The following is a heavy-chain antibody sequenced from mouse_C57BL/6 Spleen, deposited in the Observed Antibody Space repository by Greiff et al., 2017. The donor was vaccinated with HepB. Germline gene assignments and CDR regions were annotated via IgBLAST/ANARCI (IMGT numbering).Heavy chain of an antibody. CDR3: ARDYGAMDY. CDR1: GYAFSSSW. V-gene: IGHV1-82*01. J-gene: IGHJ4*01. D-gene: IGHD2-4*01. CDR2: IYPGDGDT. Sequence: QVQLQQSGPELVQPGASVKISCKASGYAFSSSWMNWVKQRPGKGLEWIGRIYPGDGDTNYNGKFKGKATLTADKSSSTAYMQLSSLTSEDSAVYFCARDYGAMDYWGQGTSVTVSS.